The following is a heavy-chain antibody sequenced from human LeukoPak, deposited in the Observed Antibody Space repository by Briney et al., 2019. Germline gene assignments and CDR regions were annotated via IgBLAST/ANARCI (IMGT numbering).Heavy chain of an antibody. CDR3: ASSVGPFDY. J-gene: IGHJ4*02. CDR1: GFXFSSYE. V-gene: IGHV3-48*03. D-gene: IGHD4-23*01. CDR2: ISSSGSTI. Sequence: PGGSLRLSCAASGFXFSSYEMXWXRXAPGXGLEWVSCISSSGSTIYYADSVKGRFTISRDNAKTSLYLQMNSLRAEDTAVYYCASSVGPFDYWGQGTLVTVSS.